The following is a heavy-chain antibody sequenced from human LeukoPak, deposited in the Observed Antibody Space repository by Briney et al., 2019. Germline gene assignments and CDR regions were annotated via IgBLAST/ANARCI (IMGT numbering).Heavy chain of an antibody. CDR3: ASPGYP. CDR1: GFTFSSYSM. V-gene: IGHV4-4*02. J-gene: IGHJ5*02. CDR2: IYHSGST. Sequence: GSLRLSCAASGFTFSSYSMNWVRQPPGKGLEWIGEIYHSGSTNYNPSLKSRVTISVDKSKNQFSLKLSSVTAADTAVYYCASPGYPWGQGTLVTVSS.